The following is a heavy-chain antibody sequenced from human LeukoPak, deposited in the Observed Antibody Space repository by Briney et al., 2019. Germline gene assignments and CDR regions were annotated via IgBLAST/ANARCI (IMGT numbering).Heavy chain of an antibody. Sequence: SQTLSLTCSVSGVSISSGGFYWSWIRQLPGKGLEWIGYIYYTGTTYYNPSLRTRVIISADTSKNQFSLKVNSVTASDTAVYYCSTSDDSSGYLTSFDPWGQGTLVTVSS. D-gene: IGHD3-22*01. CDR1: GVSISSGGFY. V-gene: IGHV4-31*03. CDR3: STSDDSSGYLTSFDP. CDR2: IYYTGTT. J-gene: IGHJ5*02.